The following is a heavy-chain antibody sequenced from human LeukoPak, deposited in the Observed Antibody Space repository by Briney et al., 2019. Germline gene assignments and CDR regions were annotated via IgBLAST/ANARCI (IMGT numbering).Heavy chain of an antibody. CDR1: GFTFSSYW. J-gene: IGHJ4*02. CDR2: IKQDGSEK. Sequence: GGSLRLSCAASGFTFSSYWMSWVRQAPGKGLEWVANIKQDGSEKYYVDSVKGRFTISRDNAKNSLYLQMNSLRAEDTAVYYCAGEDVRVATIGLDYWGQGTLVTVSS. CDR3: AGEDVRVATIGLDY. D-gene: IGHD5-12*01. V-gene: IGHV3-7*01.